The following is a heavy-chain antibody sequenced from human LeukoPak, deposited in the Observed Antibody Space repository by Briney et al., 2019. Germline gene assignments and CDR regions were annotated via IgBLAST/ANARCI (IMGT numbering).Heavy chain of an antibody. V-gene: IGHV3-21*01. D-gene: IGHD5-18*01. CDR3: ARDLRSAMVSYYFDY. J-gene: IGHJ4*02. Sequence: GGSLRLSCAASGFTFSSYSMNWVRQAPGKGLEWVSSISSSSSYIYYADSVKGRFTISRDNAKNSLYLQMNSLRAEDTAVYYCARDLRSAMVSYYFDYWGQGTLVTVSS. CDR2: ISSSSSYI. CDR1: GFTFSSYS.